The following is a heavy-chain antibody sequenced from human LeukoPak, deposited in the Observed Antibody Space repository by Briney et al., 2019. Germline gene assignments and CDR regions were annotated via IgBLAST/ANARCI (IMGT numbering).Heavy chain of an antibody. CDR2: IIPILGIA. CDR1: GGTFSSYA. V-gene: IGHV1-69*04. D-gene: IGHD3-10*02. CDR3: ARADTVFSYYYYGMDV. J-gene: IGHJ6*02. Sequence: ASVKVSCKASGGTFSSYAISWVRQAPGQGLEWMGRIIPILGIANYAQKFQGRVTITADKSTSTAYMELSSLRSEDTAVYYCARADTVFSYYYYGMDVWAKGPRSPSP.